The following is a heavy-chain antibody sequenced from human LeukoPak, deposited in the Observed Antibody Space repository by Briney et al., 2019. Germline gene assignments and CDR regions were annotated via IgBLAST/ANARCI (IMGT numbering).Heavy chain of an antibody. J-gene: IGHJ4*02. CDR3: TRAQAPYTSAWYYFDY. CDR2: IYYSGST. Sequence: SQTLSLTCTVSGGSISSGDYYWNWIRQPPGKGLEWIGYIYYSGSTYYNPSLKSRVTISLDTSKNQFSLKLNSVTAADTAVYYCTRAQAPYTSAWYYFDYWGQGTLVTVSS. CDR1: GGSISSGDYY. V-gene: IGHV4-30-4*01. D-gene: IGHD6-13*01.